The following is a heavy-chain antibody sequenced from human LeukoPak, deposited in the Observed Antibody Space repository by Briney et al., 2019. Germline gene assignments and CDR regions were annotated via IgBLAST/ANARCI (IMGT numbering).Heavy chain of an antibody. CDR1: GFTFSSYA. J-gene: IGHJ4*02. CDR2: INQDGSVK. D-gene: IGHD6-6*01. Sequence: PGRSLRLSCAASGFTFSSYAMHWVRQAPGKGLEWVANINQDGSVKYYVDSIMGRFTISRDNAKNSLYLQINSLRAEDTAVFYCARIGYSSSSNDYWGQGTLVTVSS. CDR3: ARIGYSSSSNDY. V-gene: IGHV3-7*01.